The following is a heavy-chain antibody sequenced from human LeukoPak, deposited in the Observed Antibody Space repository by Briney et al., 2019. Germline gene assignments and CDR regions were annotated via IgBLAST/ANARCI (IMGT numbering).Heavy chain of an antibody. J-gene: IGHJ5*02. D-gene: IGHD4-17*01. CDR1: GGPISSYY. V-gene: IGHV4-4*07. CDR3: ARDFGDPPSYVYNWFDP. Sequence: SETLSLTCTVSGGPISSYYWSWMREPAGKGLEWIGRIYTSGSTNYNPSLKSRVTMSVDTSKNQFSLKLSSVTAADTAVYYCARDFGDPPSYVYNWFDPWGQGTLVTVSS. CDR2: IYTSGST.